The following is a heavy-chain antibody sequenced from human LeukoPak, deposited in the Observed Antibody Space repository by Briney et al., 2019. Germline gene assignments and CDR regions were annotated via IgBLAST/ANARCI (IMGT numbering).Heavy chain of an antibody. V-gene: IGHV3-48*03. J-gene: IGHJ6*02. Sequence: GGSLRLSCAASGLTFSSYEMNWVRQAPGKGLEWVSYISSSGSTIYYADSVKGRFTISRDNAKNSLYLQMNSLRAEDTAVYYCARDQDIVAAASNYYYYYGMDVWGQGTTVTVSS. CDR1: GLTFSSYE. CDR3: ARDQDIVAAASNYYYYYGMDV. D-gene: IGHD6-13*01. CDR2: ISSSGSTI.